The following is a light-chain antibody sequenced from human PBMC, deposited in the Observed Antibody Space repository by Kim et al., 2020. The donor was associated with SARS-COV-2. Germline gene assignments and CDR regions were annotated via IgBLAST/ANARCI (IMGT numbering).Light chain of an antibody. CDR3: CSYAGNNKWV. Sequence: GQSVTIACTGSSSDIGGYNYVSGFQQYPGKAPSFIIYVATQRPSGVPDRFSGSKSGNTASLAVSGLQAEDEAVYFCCSYAGNNKWVFGGGTQLTVL. CDR2: VAT. CDR1: SSDIGGYNY. V-gene: IGLV2-8*01. J-gene: IGLJ3*02.